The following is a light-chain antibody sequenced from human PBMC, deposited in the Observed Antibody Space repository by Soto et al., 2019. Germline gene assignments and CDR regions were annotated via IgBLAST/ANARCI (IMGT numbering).Light chain of an antibody. CDR1: QGISSY. CDR3: QQLNSYLP. J-gene: IGKJ4*01. CDR2: AAS. Sequence: DIQLTQSPSFLSASVGDRVTITCRASQGISSYLAWYQQKPGKAPKLLIYAASTLQSGVPSRFSGSGSGTEFTLTISSLQPEDFATYYCQQLNSYLPFGGGTKVEI. V-gene: IGKV1-9*01.